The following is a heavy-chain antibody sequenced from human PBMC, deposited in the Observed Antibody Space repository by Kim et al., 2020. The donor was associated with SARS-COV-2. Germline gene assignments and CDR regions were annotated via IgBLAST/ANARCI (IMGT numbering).Heavy chain of an antibody. CDR3: ARDLGN. CDR2: SGGST. Sequence: SGGSTYYADSVKGRFTISRNNSKNTQYLQKNSLRAEDTAVYYCARDLGNWGQGTLVTVSS. D-gene: IGHD3-16*01. J-gene: IGHJ4*02. V-gene: IGHV3-53*04.